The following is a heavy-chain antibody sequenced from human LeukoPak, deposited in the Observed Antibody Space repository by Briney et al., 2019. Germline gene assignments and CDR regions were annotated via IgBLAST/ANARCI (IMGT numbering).Heavy chain of an antibody. J-gene: IGHJ4*02. CDR1: GGSISSSTFH. D-gene: IGHD3-16*01. Sequence: SETLSLTCTVSGGSISSSTFHWGWIRQPPGKGLEWIGSIYYSGSTYYNPSLKSRVTISVDTSKNQFSLKLSSVTAADTAVYYCATGGRLYYFDYWGQGTLVTVSS. CDR3: ATGGRLYYFDY. V-gene: IGHV4-39*07. CDR2: IYYSGST.